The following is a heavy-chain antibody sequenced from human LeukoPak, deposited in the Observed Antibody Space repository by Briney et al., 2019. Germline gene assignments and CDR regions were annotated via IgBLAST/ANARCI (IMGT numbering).Heavy chain of an antibody. V-gene: IGHV4-59*11. CDR1: GGSISSHY. J-gene: IGHJ5*02. CDR2: IYYSGST. D-gene: IGHD5-18*01. Sequence: PSETLSLTCTVSGGSISSHYWSWIPQPPGKGLEWIGYIYYSGSTNYNPSLKSRVTISVDTSKNQFSLKLSSVTAADTAVYYCAREHVDTAMVGGPWFDPWGQGTLVTVSS. CDR3: AREHVDTAMVGGPWFDP.